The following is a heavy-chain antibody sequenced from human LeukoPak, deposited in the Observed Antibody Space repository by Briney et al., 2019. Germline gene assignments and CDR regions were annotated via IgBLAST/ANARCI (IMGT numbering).Heavy chain of an antibody. CDR1: GFTFRNYP. CDR3: TRDRYGD. J-gene: IGHJ4*02. V-gene: IGHV3-64D*06. Sequence: RPGGSLRLSCSASGFTFRNYPMHGVRQAPGKGLEYVSAISSEGGTTYYADSVKGRFTIARDNSRNTLYLQMSSLRVEDTAVYYCTRDRYGDWGQGTLVTVSS. CDR2: ISSEGGTT. D-gene: IGHD5-18*01.